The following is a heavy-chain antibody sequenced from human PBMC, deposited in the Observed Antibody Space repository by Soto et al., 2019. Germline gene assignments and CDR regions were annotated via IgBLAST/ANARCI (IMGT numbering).Heavy chain of an antibody. Sequence: QVQLVESGGGVVQPGRSLRLSCVASGFTFSSCSMHWVRQAPGNGLEWVSVLSSDGGAKYYADSVKGRFTISRDNFRNTLYLQMDSLRAEDTAVSYCAREIHHCGGVSCYSVDYWGQGTLVTVSS. V-gene: IGHV3-30-3*01. CDR3: AREIHHCGGVSCYSVDY. J-gene: IGHJ4*02. CDR1: GFTFSSCS. D-gene: IGHD2-15*01. CDR2: LSSDGGAK.